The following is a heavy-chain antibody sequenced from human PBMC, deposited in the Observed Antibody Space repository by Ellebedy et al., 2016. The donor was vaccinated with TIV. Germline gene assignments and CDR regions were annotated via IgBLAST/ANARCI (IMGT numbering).Heavy chain of an antibody. Sequence: AASVKVSCKASGGTFSRYAIGWVRQAPGQGLEWMGRFIPFLGIANSAEKFPGRITITADTITRTAYMELSSLRSEDTAMYYCARIVPVSTEHSYFYYGMDVWGQGTTVTVSS. CDR1: GGTFSRYA. D-gene: IGHD2-2*01. V-gene: IGHV1-69*04. CDR2: FIPFLGIA. CDR3: ARIVPVSTEHSYFYYGMDV. J-gene: IGHJ6*02.